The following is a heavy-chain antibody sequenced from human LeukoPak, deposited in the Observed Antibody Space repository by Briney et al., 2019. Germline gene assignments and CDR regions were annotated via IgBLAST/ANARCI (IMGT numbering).Heavy chain of an antibody. CDR2: IYHSGST. CDR3: ARALVATIDY. CDR1: GYSISSGYY. Sequence: SETLSLTCTVSGYSISSGYYWGWIRQPPGKGLEWIGSIYHSGSTYYNLSLKSRVTISVDTSKNQFSLKLSSVTAADTAVYYCARALVATIDYWGQGTLVTVSS. J-gene: IGHJ4*02. V-gene: IGHV4-38-2*02. D-gene: IGHD5-12*01.